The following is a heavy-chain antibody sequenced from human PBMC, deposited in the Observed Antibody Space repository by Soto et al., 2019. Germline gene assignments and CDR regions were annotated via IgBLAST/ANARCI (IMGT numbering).Heavy chain of an antibody. J-gene: IGHJ4*02. D-gene: IGHD3-22*01. CDR3: AKDGYYASSGYYIKQPGTRSHYFDC. CDR2: VSGSGGST. Sequence: GGSLRLSCAASGFTFSSYAMTWLRQAPGKGLEWVSSVSGSGGSTYYADSVKGRFTISRDNSKNTLYLQMNSLRAEDTAVYYCAKDGYYASSGYYIKQPGTRSHYFDCWGQGTLVTLSS. V-gene: IGHV3-23*01. CDR1: GFTFSSYA.